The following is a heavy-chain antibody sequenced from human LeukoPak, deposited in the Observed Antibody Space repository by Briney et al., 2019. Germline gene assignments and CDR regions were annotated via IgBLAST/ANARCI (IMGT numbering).Heavy chain of an antibody. CDR2: INSDGSTT. J-gene: IGHJ4*02. V-gene: IGHV3-74*01. D-gene: IGHD2-2*01. CDR3: AVPAAHQGGFDC. CDR1: GFTFSRYW. Sequence: PGGSLRLSCVASGFTFSRYWMHWVRQASGKGLVWVSRINSDGSTTSYADSVKGRFTISRDNAKNTLYLQMNSLRAEDTAVYYCAVPAAHQGGFDCWGQGILVTVSS.